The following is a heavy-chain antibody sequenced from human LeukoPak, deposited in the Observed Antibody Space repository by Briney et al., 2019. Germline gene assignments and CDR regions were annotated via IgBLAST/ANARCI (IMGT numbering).Heavy chain of an antibody. CDR1: GFTFSSYA. V-gene: IGHV3-23*01. Sequence: GGSLRLSCAASGFTFSSYAMSWVRQAPGRGLEWASSIRGSGGSTYYADSVKGRFTISRDNAKNSLYLQMNSLRAEDTAVYYCAKDLYSYGMSHWGQGTLVTVSS. D-gene: IGHD5-18*01. CDR2: IRGSGGST. CDR3: AKDLYSYGMSH. J-gene: IGHJ4*02.